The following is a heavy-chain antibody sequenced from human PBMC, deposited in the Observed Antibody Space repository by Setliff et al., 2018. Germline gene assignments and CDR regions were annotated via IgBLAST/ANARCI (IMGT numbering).Heavy chain of an antibody. CDR3: ARGGYSYGLGGFPLDY. Sequence: SETLSLTCTVSGDSISSSSYYWGWIRQPPGKGLEWIGRIYTSGSTNYNPSLKSRVTISVDTSKNQFSLKLSSVTAADTAVYYCARGGYSYGLGGFPLDYWGQGTLVTVSS. CDR1: GDSISSSSYY. CDR2: IYTSGST. V-gene: IGHV4-39*07. J-gene: IGHJ4*02. D-gene: IGHD5-18*01.